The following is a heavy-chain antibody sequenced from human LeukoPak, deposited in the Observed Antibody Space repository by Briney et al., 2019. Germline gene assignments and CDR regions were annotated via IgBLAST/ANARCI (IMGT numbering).Heavy chain of an antibody. CDR1: GFTFSSYA. Sequence: GSLRLSCAASGFTFSSYAMSWVRQTPEKGLEWVSAITGGGDDTFHADSVKGRFTISRDNSRNTLYLQMNSLRAEDTAVYHCVKGSKTSRPYYFDYWGQGALVTVSS. CDR3: VKGSKTSRPYYFDY. J-gene: IGHJ4*02. CDR2: ITGGGDDT. V-gene: IGHV3-23*01.